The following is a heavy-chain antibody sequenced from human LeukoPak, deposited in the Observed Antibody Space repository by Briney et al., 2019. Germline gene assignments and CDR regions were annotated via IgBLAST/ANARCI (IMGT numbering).Heavy chain of an antibody. V-gene: IGHV1-18*01. CDR2: ISAYNGNT. CDR3: AREAPILSYYDILTDPLFDY. D-gene: IGHD3-9*01. Sequence: ASVKVSCKASGYTFTSYGISWVRQAPGQGLEWMGWISAYNGNTNYAQKLQGRVTMTTDTSTSTAYMELRSLRSDDTAVYYCAREAPILSYYDILTDPLFDYWGQGTLVTVSS. J-gene: IGHJ4*02. CDR1: GYTFTSYG.